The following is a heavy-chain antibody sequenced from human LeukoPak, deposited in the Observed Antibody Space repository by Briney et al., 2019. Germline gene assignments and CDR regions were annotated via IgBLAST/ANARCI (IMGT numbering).Heavy chain of an antibody. D-gene: IGHD3-22*01. CDR2: IYPTGNT. V-gene: IGHV4-4*07. CDR3: ARLKFYDSTGYSPGYYMDV. J-gene: IGHJ6*03. CDR1: GGAIISYY. Sequence: PSETLSLTCSVSGGAIISYYWSWIRQPAGKGAEWIGRIYPTGNTDYNPSLKTRVTMSTDLSKKQFSLRLRSVTAADTAVYYCARLKFYDSTGYSPGYYMDVWGKGTAFTVSS.